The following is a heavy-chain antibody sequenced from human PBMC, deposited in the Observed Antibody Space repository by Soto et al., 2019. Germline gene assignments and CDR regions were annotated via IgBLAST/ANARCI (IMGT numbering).Heavy chain of an antibody. V-gene: IGHV4-31*03. D-gene: IGHD3-22*01. CDR3: AREYYYDSSGFDY. CDR2: IYYSGST. Sequence: SETLSLTCTVSGGSVSSGSYYWSWIRQHPQKGLEWIGHIYYSGSTYYNPSLKSRVTVSVDTSKNQFSLKLSSVTAADTAVYYCAREYYYDSSGFDYWGQGTLVTVSS. CDR1: GGSVSSGSYY. J-gene: IGHJ4*02.